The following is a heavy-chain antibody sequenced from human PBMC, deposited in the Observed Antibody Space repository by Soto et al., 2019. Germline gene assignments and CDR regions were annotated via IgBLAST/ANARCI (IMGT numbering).Heavy chain of an antibody. CDR3: AREDSSGWSSVYYYYMDV. J-gene: IGHJ6*03. CDR2: ISAYNGNT. D-gene: IGHD6-19*01. Sequence: QVQLVQSGAEVKKPGASVKVSCEASGYTFTSYGISWVRQAPGQGLEWMGWISAYNGNTNYAQKLQGRVTMTTDTSTSTAYMELRSLRSDDTAVYYCAREDSSGWSSVYYYYMDVWGKGTTVTVSS. CDR1: GYTFTSYG. V-gene: IGHV1-18*01.